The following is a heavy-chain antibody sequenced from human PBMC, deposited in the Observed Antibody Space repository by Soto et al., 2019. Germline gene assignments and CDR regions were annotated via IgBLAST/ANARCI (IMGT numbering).Heavy chain of an antibody. CDR3: ARDLWGYCGADCYPLDV. Sequence: QVRLQESGPGLVKPSETLSLTCTVSGGYISSYYWSWIRQPPGKGLEWFGYMYNTGSTIYNPSLKSRVTLSVETSKNQFSLKLNSVTAADTAVYYCARDLWGYCGADCYPLDVWGQGTTVTVSS. CDR1: GGYISSYY. D-gene: IGHD2-21*02. J-gene: IGHJ6*02. V-gene: IGHV4-59*01. CDR2: MYNTGST.